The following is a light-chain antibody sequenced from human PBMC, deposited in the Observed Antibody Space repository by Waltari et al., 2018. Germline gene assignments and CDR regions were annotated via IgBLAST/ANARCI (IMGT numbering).Light chain of an antibody. J-gene: IGKJ1*01. CDR3: QQYDNLPRT. Sequence: DIKMTQSPSSLSASVGDRVTITCQASQDISNYLNWYQQKQGKAPKLLIYDASNLETGVPSRFSGSGSGTDFTFTISSLQPEDIATYYCQQYDNLPRTFGQGTKVEIK. V-gene: IGKV1-33*01. CDR1: QDISNY. CDR2: DAS.